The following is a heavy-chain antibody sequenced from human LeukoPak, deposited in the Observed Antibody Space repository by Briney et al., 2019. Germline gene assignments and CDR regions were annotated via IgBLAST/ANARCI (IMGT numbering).Heavy chain of an antibody. CDR2: IIPIFGTA. D-gene: IGHD5-24*01. CDR3: ARTEMATPRFDY. Sequence: SVKVSCKASGYTFTSYGISWVRQAPGQGLEWMGRIIPIFGTANYAQKFQGRVTITADKSTSTAYMELSSLRPEDTAVYYCARTEMATPRFDYWGQGTLVTVSS. V-gene: IGHV1-69*06. CDR1: GYTFTSYG. J-gene: IGHJ4*02.